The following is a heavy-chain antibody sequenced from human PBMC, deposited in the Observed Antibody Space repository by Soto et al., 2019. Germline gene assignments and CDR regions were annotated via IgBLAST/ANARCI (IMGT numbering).Heavy chain of an antibody. D-gene: IGHD3-10*01. CDR2: ISANNGNT. Sequence: GASVKVSCKTSGYTFTSYNINWVRQAPGQGLEWMGWISANNGNTNYAQKLQGRVTMTTDTSTSTAYMELRSLRSNNTDVYYCTRDRLGSYLFDSWGRGTRVTVP. V-gene: IGHV1-18*04. CDR3: TRDRLGSYLFDS. J-gene: IGHJ4*02. CDR1: GYTFTSYN.